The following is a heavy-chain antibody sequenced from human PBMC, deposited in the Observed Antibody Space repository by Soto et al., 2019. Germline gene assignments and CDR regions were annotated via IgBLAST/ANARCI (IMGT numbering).Heavy chain of an antibody. CDR2: IYYSGST. J-gene: IGHJ4*02. Sequence: SETLSLTCTVSGGSISSYYWSWIRQPPGKGLEWIGYIYYSGSTNYNPSLKSRVTISVDTSKNQFSLKLSSVTAADTAVYYCARDRPPGNGYIDYWGQGTLVTVSS. V-gene: IGHV4-59*01. CDR1: GGSISSYY. D-gene: IGHD2-8*01. CDR3: ARDRPPGNGYIDY.